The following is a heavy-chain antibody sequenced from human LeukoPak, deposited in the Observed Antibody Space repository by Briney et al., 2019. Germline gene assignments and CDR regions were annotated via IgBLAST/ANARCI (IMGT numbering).Heavy chain of an antibody. D-gene: IGHD4-23*01. CDR2: IIPIFGTA. J-gene: IGHJ4*02. Sequence: SVKVSCKASGGTFSSYAISWVRQAPGQGLEWMGGIIPIFGTANYAQKFQGGVTITADESTSTAYMELSSLRSEDTAVYYCARDRTVVTNYFDYWGQGTLVTVSS. V-gene: IGHV1-69*01. CDR3: ARDRTVVTNYFDY. CDR1: GGTFSSYA.